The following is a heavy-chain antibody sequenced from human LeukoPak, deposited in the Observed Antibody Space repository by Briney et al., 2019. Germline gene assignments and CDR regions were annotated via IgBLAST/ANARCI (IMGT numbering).Heavy chain of an antibody. Sequence: ASVKVSCKASGYTLTDHYIHWVRQAPGQGLEWMGRINPNSGVANYAQKFQGRVTMTRDTSISTAYMELSSPTSDDTAVYYCARGAAVGQTRDYWGQGTLVTVSS. CDR2: INPNSGVA. CDR3: ARGAAVGQTRDY. D-gene: IGHD6-13*01. J-gene: IGHJ4*02. CDR1: GYTLTDHY. V-gene: IGHV1-2*06.